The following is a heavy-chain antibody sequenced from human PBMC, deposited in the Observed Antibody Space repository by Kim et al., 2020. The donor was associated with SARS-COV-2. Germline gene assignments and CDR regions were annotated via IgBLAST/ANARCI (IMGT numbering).Heavy chain of an antibody. CDR2: MNPNSGNT. Sequence: ASVKVSCKASGYTFTSYDINWVRQATGQGLEWMGWMNPNSGNTGYAQKFQGRVTMTRNTSISTAYMELSSLRSEDTAVYYCARGGQAWLVKYYYYGMDVWGQGTTVTVSS. CDR3: ARGGQAWLVKYYYYGMDV. J-gene: IGHJ6*02. D-gene: IGHD6-19*01. CDR1: GYTFTSYD. V-gene: IGHV1-8*01.